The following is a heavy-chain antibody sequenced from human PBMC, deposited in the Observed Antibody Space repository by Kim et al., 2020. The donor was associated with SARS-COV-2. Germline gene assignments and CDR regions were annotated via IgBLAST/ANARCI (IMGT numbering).Heavy chain of an antibody. V-gene: IGHV3-48*03. J-gene: IGHJ6*02. CDR1: GFTFSSYE. D-gene: IGHD3-3*01. Sequence: GGSLRLSCAASGFTFSSYEMNWVRQAPGKGLEWVSYISSSGSTIYYADSVKGRFTISRDNAKNSLYLQMNSLRAEDTAVYYCARPGSYYDFWSGYYNYYGMDVWGQGTTVTVSS. CDR2: ISSSGSTI. CDR3: ARPGSYYDFWSGYYNYYGMDV.